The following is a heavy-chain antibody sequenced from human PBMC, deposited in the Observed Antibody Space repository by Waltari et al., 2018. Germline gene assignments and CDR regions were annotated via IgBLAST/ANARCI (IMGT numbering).Heavy chain of an antibody. J-gene: IGHJ6*02. CDR3: ATTQQLVRQYYYGMDV. CDR2: FGTEDGET. D-gene: IGHD6-13*01. Sequence: QVQLVQSGAEVKKPGASVKVSCKVSGYTLTELSMHWVRQAPGKGLEGRGGFGTEDGETIYGQKFQGRVTMTEDTSTVTAYMELSSLRSEDTAVYYCATTQQLVRQYYYGMDVWGQGTTVTVSS. V-gene: IGHV1-24*01. CDR1: GYTLTELS.